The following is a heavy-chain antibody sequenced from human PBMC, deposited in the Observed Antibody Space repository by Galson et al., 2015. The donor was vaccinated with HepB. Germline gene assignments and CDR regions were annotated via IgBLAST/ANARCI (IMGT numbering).Heavy chain of an antibody. CDR2: ISWNSGSI. J-gene: IGHJ4*02. Sequence: SLRLSCAASGFTFDDYAMHWVRQAPGRGLEWVSGISWNSGSIGYADSVKGRFTISRDNAKNSLYLQMNSLRAEDTALYYCAKDTYYYDSSGYYSGYFDYWGQGTLVTVSS. CDR1: GFTFDDYA. V-gene: IGHV3-9*01. CDR3: AKDTYYYDSSGYYSGYFDY. D-gene: IGHD3-22*01.